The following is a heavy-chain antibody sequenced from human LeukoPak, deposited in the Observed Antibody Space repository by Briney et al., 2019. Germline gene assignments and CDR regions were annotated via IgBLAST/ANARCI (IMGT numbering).Heavy chain of an antibody. Sequence: PGGSLRLSCVASGFTFDDYAMSWVRHAPGKGLEWVSGINWNGDNTVYADSVKGRFTISRDNAKNSLYLQMNSLVAEDTAFYYCASDRRSDSSGYAFDIWGQGTMVTVSS. D-gene: IGHD3-22*01. CDR3: ASDRRSDSSGYAFDI. CDR2: INWNGDNT. CDR1: GFTFDDYA. J-gene: IGHJ3*02. V-gene: IGHV3-20*04.